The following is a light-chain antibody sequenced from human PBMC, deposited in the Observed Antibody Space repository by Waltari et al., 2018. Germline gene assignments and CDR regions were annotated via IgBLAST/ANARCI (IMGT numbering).Light chain of an antibody. CDR1: SSDVGGSNY. CDR3: SSYSSSTTPVV. CDR2: DVS. V-gene: IGLV2-14*03. Sequence: QSALTQPASVSGSPGQSITISCTGTSSDVGGSNYVPWYQQYPGKAPKLMIYDVSNRPSGVSNRFSGSKSGNTASLTISGLRAEDEADYYCSSYSSSTTPVVFGGGTKLTVL. J-gene: IGLJ2*01.